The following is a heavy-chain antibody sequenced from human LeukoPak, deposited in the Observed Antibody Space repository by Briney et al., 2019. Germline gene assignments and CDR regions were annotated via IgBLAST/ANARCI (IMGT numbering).Heavy chain of an antibody. CDR1: GFTFSSYY. Sequence: GGSLRLSCAASGFTFSSYYMSWVRQAPGKGLELVSAIGGSGTGTHYADSVKGRFTISRDNSKNTLYLQMNSLRAGDTAIYYCVKDETGSSWYNWGQGTLVTVSS. CDR2: IGGSGTGT. V-gene: IGHV3-23*01. D-gene: IGHD6-13*01. CDR3: VKDETGSSWYN. J-gene: IGHJ4*02.